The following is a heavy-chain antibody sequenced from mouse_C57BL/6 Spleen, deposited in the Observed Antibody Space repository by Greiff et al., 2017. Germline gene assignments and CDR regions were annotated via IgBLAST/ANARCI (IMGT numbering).Heavy chain of an antibody. J-gene: IGHJ2*01. CDR1: GFTFSSYG. Sequence: EVKLVESGGDLVKPGGSLKLSCAASGFTFSSYGMSWVRQTPDKRLAWVATISSGGSYTYYPDSVKGRFTITRDNAKNTLYLQMSSLKSEDTAMYYCARRGTTVVARYFDYWGQGTTLTVSS. CDR3: ARRGTTVVARYFDY. D-gene: IGHD1-1*01. V-gene: IGHV5-6*02. CDR2: ISSGGSYT.